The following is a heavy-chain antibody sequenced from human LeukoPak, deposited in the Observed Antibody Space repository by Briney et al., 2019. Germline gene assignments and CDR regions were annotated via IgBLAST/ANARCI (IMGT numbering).Heavy chain of an antibody. J-gene: IGHJ3*02. V-gene: IGHV3-53*05. CDR2: IYSGGGT. CDR3: AKAVGSIAARGAFDI. Sequence: GGSLRLSCAASGFTVSSNYMSWVRQAPGKGLEWVSVIYSGGGTYYADSVKGRFTISRDNSKNTLYLQMNSLRAEDTAVYYCAKAVGSIAARGAFDIWGQGTMVTVSS. D-gene: IGHD6-6*01. CDR1: GFTVSSNY.